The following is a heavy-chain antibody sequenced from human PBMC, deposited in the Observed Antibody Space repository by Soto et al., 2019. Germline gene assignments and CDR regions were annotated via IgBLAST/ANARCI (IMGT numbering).Heavy chain of an antibody. Sequence: EVHLVESGGGLVQPGGSLRLSCAASGFTVSSDSMTWVRQAPGKGLEWVSVIYSGGTTYYTDSVKGRFTISRDDSKDTLYLQMNTLTGEDTAVYYCAGVGWGPYVLDVW. CDR1: GFTVSSDS. D-gene: IGHD6-19*01. CDR2: IYSGGTT. J-gene: IGHJ6*01. CDR3: AGVGWGPYVLDV. V-gene: IGHV3-66*01.